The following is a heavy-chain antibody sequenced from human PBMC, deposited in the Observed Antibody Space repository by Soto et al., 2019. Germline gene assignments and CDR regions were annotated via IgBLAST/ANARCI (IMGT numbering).Heavy chain of an antibody. CDR1: GFTFSNYG. CDR2: IRSDGDTT. J-gene: IGHJ4*02. Sequence: GGSLRLSCAASGFTFSNYGMNWVRQAPGKGLEWVSGIRSDGDTTYNSDSVKGRFTVSRDTFKNTVYSQMNSLRVEDSAVYYCAKGKGAGATPDGANCWGRGTLVTVSS. V-gene: IGHV3-23*01. D-gene: IGHD1-26*01. CDR3: AKGKGAGATPDGANC.